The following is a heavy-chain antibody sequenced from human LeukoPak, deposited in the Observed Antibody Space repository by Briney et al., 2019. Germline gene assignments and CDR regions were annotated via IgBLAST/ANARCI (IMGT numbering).Heavy chain of an antibody. J-gene: IGHJ4*02. CDR3: VRDSGSYDFDY. CDR2: IWYDGSNK. V-gene: IGHV3-33*01. Sequence: GGSLRLSCAASGFTFSSYGMHWVRQAPGKGLEWVAVIWYDGSNKYYADSVKGRFTISRDNSKNTLYLQMNSLRAEDTAVYYCVRDSGSYDFDYWGQGTLVTVSS. D-gene: IGHD1-26*01. CDR1: GFTFSSYG.